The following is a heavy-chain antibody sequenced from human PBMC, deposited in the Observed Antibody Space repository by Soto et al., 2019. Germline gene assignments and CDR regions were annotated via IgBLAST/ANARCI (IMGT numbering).Heavy chain of an antibody. CDR1: GGTFSSYA. Sequence: SVKVSCKASGGTFSSYAISWVRQAPGQGLEWMGGIIPIFGTANYAQKFQGRVTITADESTSTAYMELSSLRSEDTAVYYCARTPTYSSSWYWFDPWGQGTLVTVSS. D-gene: IGHD6-13*01. CDR2: IIPIFGTA. CDR3: ARTPTYSSSWYWFDP. J-gene: IGHJ5*02. V-gene: IGHV1-69*13.